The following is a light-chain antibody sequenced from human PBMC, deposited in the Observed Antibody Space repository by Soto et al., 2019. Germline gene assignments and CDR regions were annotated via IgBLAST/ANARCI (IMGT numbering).Light chain of an antibody. CDR3: QQDSIYPLT. V-gene: IGKV1-5*03. J-gene: IGKJ4*01. Sequence: DIQMTQSPSTLSASVGARVTITCRASQSISSWLAWYQKKPGKAPKGLIQKASSLESGAPSRLSVSGSWTEFTLTNITLQPNDCATYHCQQDSIYPLTLGGGTKVEIK. CDR2: KAS. CDR1: QSISSW.